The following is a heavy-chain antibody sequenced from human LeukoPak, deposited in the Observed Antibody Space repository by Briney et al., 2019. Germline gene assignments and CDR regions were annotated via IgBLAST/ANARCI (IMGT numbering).Heavy chain of an antibody. CDR1: GFTFSSYS. CDR2: INADGSST. Sequence: RAGGSLRLSCAASGFTFSSYSMTWVRQAPGKGLQWVSRINADGSSTGHADSVKGRLTISRDNAKNTLYLQINSLRAEDTAVYYCAREYYASGDYWGQGTLVTVSS. D-gene: IGHD3-10*01. J-gene: IGHJ4*02. V-gene: IGHV3-74*01. CDR3: AREYYASGDY.